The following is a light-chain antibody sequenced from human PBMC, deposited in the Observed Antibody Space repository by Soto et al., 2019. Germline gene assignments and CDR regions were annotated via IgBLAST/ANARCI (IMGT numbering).Light chain of an antibody. V-gene: IGLV4-69*01. J-gene: IGLJ2*01. CDR1: SGHSSYA. Sequence: QPVLTQSPSASASLGASVKLTCTLSSGHSSYAIAWHQQQPEKGPRYLMKLNSDGSHSKGDGIPDRFSGSSSGAERYLTISSLQSEDEADYYCQTWGPGIVVFGGVTQLTVL. CDR3: QTWGPGIVV. CDR2: LNSDGSH.